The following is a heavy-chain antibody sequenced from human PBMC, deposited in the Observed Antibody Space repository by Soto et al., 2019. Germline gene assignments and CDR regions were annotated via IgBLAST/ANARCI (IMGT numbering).Heavy chain of an antibody. J-gene: IGHJ6*02. CDR1: GDSVSSNSAA. CDR2: TYYRSKWYN. Sequence: SQTLSLTCAISGDSVSSNSAAWNWIRQSPSRGLEWLGRTYYRSKWYNDYAVSVKSRITINPDTSKNQFSLQLNSVTPEDTAVCYCAMEIVVVPAARGGMDVWGQGTTVTVSS. D-gene: IGHD2-2*03. V-gene: IGHV6-1*01. CDR3: AMEIVVVPAARGGMDV.